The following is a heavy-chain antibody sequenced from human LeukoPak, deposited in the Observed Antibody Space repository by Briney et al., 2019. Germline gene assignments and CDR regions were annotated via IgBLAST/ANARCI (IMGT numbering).Heavy chain of an antibody. J-gene: IGHJ3*02. CDR1: GVSFSGYY. D-gene: IGHD4-17*01. CDR2: INHSGST. Sequence: PSETLSLTCAVYGVSFSGYYWSWVRQPPGKGLEWIGEINHSGSTNYNPSLKSRVTISVDTSKNQFSLKLSSVTAADTAVYYCARGGDYEAFDIWGQGTMVTVSS. CDR3: ARGGDYEAFDI. V-gene: IGHV4-34*01.